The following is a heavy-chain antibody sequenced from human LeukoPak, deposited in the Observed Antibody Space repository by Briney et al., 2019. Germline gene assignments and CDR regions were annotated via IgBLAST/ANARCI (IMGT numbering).Heavy chain of an antibody. V-gene: IGHV4-34*01. CDR1: GGSFSGYY. J-gene: IGHJ5*02. CDR3: AREADRWFDP. CDR2: MYNSGST. Sequence: SETLSLTCAVYGGSFSGYYWGWVRQPPGKGLEWIGTMYNSGSTDYNPSLESRVTISVDTSKNQFSLKLSSVTAADTAVYYCAREADRWFDPWGQGTLVTVSS.